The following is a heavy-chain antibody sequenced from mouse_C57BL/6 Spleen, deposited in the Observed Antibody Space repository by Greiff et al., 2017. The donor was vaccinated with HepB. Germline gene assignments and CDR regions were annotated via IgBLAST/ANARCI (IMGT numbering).Heavy chain of an antibody. CDR1: GFTFSSYG. D-gene: IGHD1-1*01. V-gene: IGHV5-6*01. CDR2: ISSGGSYT. Sequence: EVQRVESGGDLVKPGGSLKLSCAASGFTFSSYGMSWVRQTPDKRLEWVATISSGGSYTYYPDSVKGRFTISRDNAKNTLYLQMSSLKSEDTAMYYCATHYGSSFHWYFDVWGTGTTVTVSS. J-gene: IGHJ1*03. CDR3: ATHYGSSFHWYFDV.